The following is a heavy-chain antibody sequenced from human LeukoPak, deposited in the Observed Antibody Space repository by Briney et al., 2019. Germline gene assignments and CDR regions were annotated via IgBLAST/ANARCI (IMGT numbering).Heavy chain of an antibody. Sequence: PSETLSLTCAVYGGSFSSYYWNWLRQPPGKGLEWIGEINHSGSTNYNPSLKSRVTISVHTSKNQFSLKLSSVTAADTAVYYCVRVVDITTSAGGYWGQGTLVTVSS. CDR2: INHSGST. D-gene: IGHD3-22*01. V-gene: IGHV4-34*01. CDR1: GGSFSSYY. CDR3: VRVVDITTSAGGY. J-gene: IGHJ4*02.